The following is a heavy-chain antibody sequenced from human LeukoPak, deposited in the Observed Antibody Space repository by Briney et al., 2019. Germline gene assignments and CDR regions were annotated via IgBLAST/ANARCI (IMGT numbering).Heavy chain of an antibody. Sequence: GGSLTLPCAACGFTFSRYSMNELDQAPRKGLAWVSYISSSSSTIYYADSVKGRFTISRDNAKNSLYLQMNSLRAEDTAVYYCARRGVVPAANPFDYWGWGTLVTVSS. CDR1: GFTFSRYS. D-gene: IGHD2-2*01. CDR3: ARRGVVPAANPFDY. CDR2: ISSSSSTI. V-gene: IGHV3-48*01. J-gene: IGHJ4*02.